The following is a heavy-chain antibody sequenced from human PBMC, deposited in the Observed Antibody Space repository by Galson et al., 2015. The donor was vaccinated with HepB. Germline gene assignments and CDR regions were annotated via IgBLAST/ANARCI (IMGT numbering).Heavy chain of an antibody. J-gene: IGHJ4*02. CDR1: GFTFSSYW. CDR3: ARDGGGGRPRYYFDY. CDR2: INSDGSST. D-gene: IGHD3-16*01. Sequence: SLRLSCAASGFTFSSYWMHWVRQAPGKGLVWVSRINSDGSSTSYADSVKGRFTISRDNAKNTLYLQMNSLRAEDTAVYYCARDGGGGRPRYYFDYWGQGTLVTVSS. V-gene: IGHV3-74*01.